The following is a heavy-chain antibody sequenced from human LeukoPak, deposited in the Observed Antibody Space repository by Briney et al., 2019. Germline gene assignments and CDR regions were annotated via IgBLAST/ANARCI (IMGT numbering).Heavy chain of an antibody. CDR3: ARVAAVRYSYGFGFPNYYYYYYMDV. J-gene: IGHJ6*03. V-gene: IGHV1-8*03. CDR1: GYTFTSYD. D-gene: IGHD5-18*01. Sequence: ASVKVSCKASGYTFTSYDINWVRQATGQGLEWMGWMNPNSGNTGYAQKFQGRVTITRNTSISTAYMELSSLRSEDTAVYYCARVAAVRYSYGFGFPNYYYYYYMDVWGKGTTVTVSS. CDR2: MNPNSGNT.